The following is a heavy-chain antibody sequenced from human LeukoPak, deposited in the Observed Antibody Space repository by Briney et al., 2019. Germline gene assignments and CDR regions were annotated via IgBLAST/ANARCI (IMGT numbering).Heavy chain of an antibody. Sequence: SQTLSLTCTVSGGSISSGGYYWGWIRQPPGKGLEWIGSIYYSGSTYYNPSLKSRVTISVDTSKNQFSLKLSSVTAADTAVYYCARDHPRIAEDAFDIWGQGTMVTVSS. J-gene: IGHJ3*02. D-gene: IGHD6-13*01. CDR1: GGSISSGGYY. V-gene: IGHV4-39*02. CDR2: IYYSGST. CDR3: ARDHPRIAEDAFDI.